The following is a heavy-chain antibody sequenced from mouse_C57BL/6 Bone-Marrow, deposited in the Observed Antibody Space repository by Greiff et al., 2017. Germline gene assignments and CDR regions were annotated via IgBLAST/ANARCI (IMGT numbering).Heavy chain of an antibody. CDR2: INYDGSST. Sequence: EVQRVESEGGLVQPGSSMKLSCTASGFTFSDYYMAWVRQVPEKGLEWVANINYDGSSTYYLDSLKSRFIISRDNAKNILYMQRSSLKSEDTATYYCAGDRSYYDYDIFAYWGQGTLVTVSA. V-gene: IGHV5-16*01. CDR1: GFTFSDYY. CDR3: AGDRSYYDYDIFAY. J-gene: IGHJ3*01. D-gene: IGHD2-4*01.